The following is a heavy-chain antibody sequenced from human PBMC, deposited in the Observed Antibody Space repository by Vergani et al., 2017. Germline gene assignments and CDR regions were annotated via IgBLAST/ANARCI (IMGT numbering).Heavy chain of an antibody. CDR2: ISYDGSNK. CDR3: ASQVGWGSFDY. Sequence: QVQLVESGGGVVQPGRSLRLSCAASGFTFSSYAMHWVRQAPGKGLEWVAVISYDGSNKYYADSVKGRFTISRDNSKNTPYLQMNSLRAEDTAVYYCASQVGWGSFDYWGQGTLVTVSS. CDR1: GFTFSSYA. D-gene: IGHD2-21*01. J-gene: IGHJ4*02. V-gene: IGHV3-30-3*01.